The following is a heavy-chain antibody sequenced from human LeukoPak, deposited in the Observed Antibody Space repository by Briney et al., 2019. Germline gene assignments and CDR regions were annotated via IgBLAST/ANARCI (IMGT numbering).Heavy chain of an antibody. CDR1: GFKFQYYG. J-gene: IGHJ4*02. CDR3: AKGKTVAGVLEY. Sequence: HSGGSLRLSCEASGFKFQYYGMSWVRQAPGRGLEWVSAISNRDQTFYTDSVKGRFTISRDITENTLYLQMNKLRVDDTAVYYCAKGKTVAGVLEYWGQGALVAVSS. D-gene: IGHD6-19*01. CDR2: ISNRDQT. V-gene: IGHV3-23*01.